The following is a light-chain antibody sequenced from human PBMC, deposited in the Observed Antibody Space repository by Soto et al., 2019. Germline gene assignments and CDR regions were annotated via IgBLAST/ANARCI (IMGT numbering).Light chain of an antibody. Sequence: EIVLTQSPGTLSLSPGERSTLSCRASQSVSNNYLAWYQQKPGQAPRLLIYGASTRATGIPDRFSGSGSGTDFTLTIARLEPGDFAVYYCQHYGDSLSITFGQGTRLEIK. CDR1: QSVSNNY. CDR3: QHYGDSLSIT. V-gene: IGKV3-20*01. J-gene: IGKJ5*01. CDR2: GAS.